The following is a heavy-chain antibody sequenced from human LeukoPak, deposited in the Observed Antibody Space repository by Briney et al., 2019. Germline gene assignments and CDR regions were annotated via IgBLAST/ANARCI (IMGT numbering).Heavy chain of an antibody. V-gene: IGHV3-30*18. Sequence: QPGGSLRLSCAASGFTFSSYGMHWVRQAPGKGLEWVAVISYDGSNKYYADSVKGRFTISRDNSKNTLYLQMNSLRAEDTAVYYCAKDSNAGQDYGDAGGYWGQGTLVAVSS. CDR2: ISYDGSNK. CDR1: GFTFSSYG. D-gene: IGHD4-17*01. J-gene: IGHJ4*02. CDR3: AKDSNAGQDYGDAGGY.